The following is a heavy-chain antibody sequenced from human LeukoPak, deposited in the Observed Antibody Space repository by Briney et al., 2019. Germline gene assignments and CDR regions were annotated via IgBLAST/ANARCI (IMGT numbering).Heavy chain of an antibody. CDR2: IIPILGIA. J-gene: IGHJ4*02. CDR3: ARGPLGYSYGQKDYYFDY. D-gene: IGHD5-18*01. V-gene: IGHV1-69*04. Sequence: SVKVSCKPSGGTFSSYDISWVRQAPGQRLDWMGRIIPILGIANYAQKLQGRVTITADKSTSTAYMELSSLRSEDTAVYYCARGPLGYSYGQKDYYFDYWGQGTLVTVSS. CDR1: GGTFSSYD.